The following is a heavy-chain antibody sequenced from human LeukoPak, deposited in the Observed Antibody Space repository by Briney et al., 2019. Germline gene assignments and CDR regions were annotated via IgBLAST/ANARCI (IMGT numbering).Heavy chain of an antibody. CDR2: IKSKTDGGTT. J-gene: IGHJ4*02. Sequence: GGSLRLSCAASGFTFSDYYMSWIRQAPGKGLEWVGRIKSKTDGGTTDYAAPVKGRFTISRDDSKNTLYLQMNSLRTEDTAVYYCARGFCSSTSCYQGPFDYWGQGTLVTVSS. CDR1: GFTFSDYY. V-gene: IGHV3-15*01. D-gene: IGHD2-2*01. CDR3: ARGFCSSTSCYQGPFDY.